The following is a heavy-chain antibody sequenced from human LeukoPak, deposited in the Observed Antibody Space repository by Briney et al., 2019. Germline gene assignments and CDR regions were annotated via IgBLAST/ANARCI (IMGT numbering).Heavy chain of an antibody. D-gene: IGHD3-22*01. CDR1: GGSISSGSYY. J-gene: IGHJ4*02. V-gene: IGHV4-61*02. CDR3: ARGYSNYYDSSGNTGDFDY. CDR2: IYTSGST. Sequence: SQTLSLTCTVSGGSISSGSYYWSWIRQPAGKGLEWIGRIYTSGSTNYNPSLKSRVTISVDTSKNQFSLKLSSVTAADTAVYYCARGYSNYYDSSGNTGDFDYWGQGTLVTVSS.